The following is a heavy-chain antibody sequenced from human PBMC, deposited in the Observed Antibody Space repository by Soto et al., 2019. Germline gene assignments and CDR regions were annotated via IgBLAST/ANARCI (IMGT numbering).Heavy chain of an antibody. CDR2: ISYDGSNK. J-gene: IGHJ4*02. CDR1: GFTFSSYA. V-gene: IGHV3-30-3*01. Sequence: QVQLVESGGGVVQPGRSLRLSCAASGFTFSSYAMHWVRQAPGKGLEWVAVISYDGSNKYYADSVKGRFTISRDNSKNTLYLKMNSLRAEDTAVYYCAREEPYKLRFLEWTYFDYWGQGTLVTVSS. CDR3: AREEPYKLRFLEWTYFDY. D-gene: IGHD3-3*01.